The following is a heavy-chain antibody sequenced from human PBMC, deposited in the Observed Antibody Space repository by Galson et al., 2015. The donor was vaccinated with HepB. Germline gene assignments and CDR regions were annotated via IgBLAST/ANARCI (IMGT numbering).Heavy chain of an antibody. V-gene: IGHV3-15*01. J-gene: IGHJ4*02. Sequence: SLRLSCAASGFTFSKAWMTWIRQAPGQGLQWVGRITSKADGATTEYAASVKDRFTISRDDSKNKFYLQMNSLKSEDTAVYYCATASVTYFDYWGLGTRVIVSS. CDR3: ATASVTYFDY. CDR1: GFTFSKAW. D-gene: IGHD2-21*02. CDR2: ITSKADGATT.